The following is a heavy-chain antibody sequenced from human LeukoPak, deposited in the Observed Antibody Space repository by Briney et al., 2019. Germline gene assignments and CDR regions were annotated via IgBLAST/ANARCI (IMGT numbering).Heavy chain of an antibody. CDR3: ARRDISSGWSFDY. V-gene: IGHV4-4*07. Sequence: SETLSLTCTVSGGSISNYQWSWIRQPAATGLEGIGQIHTSGSTNYNPPLKRRVTMSIDTPENQLSLTITSVTAADTAVYYCARRDISSGWSFDYWGQGTLVTVSS. CDR2: IHTSGST. J-gene: IGHJ4*02. CDR1: GGSISNYQ. D-gene: IGHD6-19*01.